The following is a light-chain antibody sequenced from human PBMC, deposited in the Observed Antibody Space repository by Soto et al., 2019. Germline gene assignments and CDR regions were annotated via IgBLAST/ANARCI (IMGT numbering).Light chain of an antibody. J-gene: IGKJ2*03. V-gene: IGKV1-5*01. CDR3: QQYKNYSYS. CDR1: QPVNTF. CDR2: DAS. Sequence: IQMTQSPSTVSASVGDSVTISCRASQPVNTFLAWYQQKPGGAPKVVIFDASNLGSGVPSRFSGSGFGTEFTHSITSLQPDDFATYYCQQYKNYSYSFGQGTKLEIK.